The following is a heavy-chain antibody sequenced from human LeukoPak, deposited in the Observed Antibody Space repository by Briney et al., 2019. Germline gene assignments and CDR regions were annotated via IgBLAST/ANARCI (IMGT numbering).Heavy chain of an antibody. CDR2: VYISSGST. Sequence: SQTLSLTCTVSGGSINSGSYYWSWIRQPAGKGLEWIGHVYISSGSTNYSPSLKNRVTISEDTSKNLISLKLNSVTAADTAVYYCARVSVVATAREFYYYYYYMDVWGKGTTVTVSS. D-gene: IGHD5-12*01. CDR1: GGSINSGSYY. V-gene: IGHV4-61*09. J-gene: IGHJ6*03. CDR3: ARVSVVATAREFYYYYYYMDV.